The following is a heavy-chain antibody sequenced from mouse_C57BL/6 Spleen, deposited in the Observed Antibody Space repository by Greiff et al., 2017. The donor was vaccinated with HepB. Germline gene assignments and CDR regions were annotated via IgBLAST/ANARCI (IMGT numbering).Heavy chain of an antibody. CDR3: ARAGITTVPDWVAY. V-gene: IGHV1-72*01. CDR2: IDPNSGGT. J-gene: IGHJ3*01. D-gene: IGHD1-1*01. CDR1: GYTLTSYW. Sequence: QVQLQQPGAELVKPGASVKLSCKASGYTLTSYWMHWVKQRPGRGLEWIGRIDPNSGGTKYNEEFKSKATLTVDKPSSTAYMQLSSLTSEDSAVYYCARAGITTVPDWVAYWGQGALVTVST.